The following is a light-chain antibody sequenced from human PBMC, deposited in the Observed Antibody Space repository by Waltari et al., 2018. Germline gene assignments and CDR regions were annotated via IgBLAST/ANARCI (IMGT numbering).Light chain of an antibody. CDR2: GAS. CDR1: QTVRTTY. CDR3: QQYDISPLT. J-gene: IGKJ4*01. V-gene: IGKV3-20*01. Sequence: EIVLTQSPGTLSLSPGERATLSCRASQTVRTTYLAWYQQKPGQAPTLLIYGASSRATGIPDMFSSSGSGTDCSLTISSLEPEDFAVYYCQQYDISPLTFGGGTKVEIK.